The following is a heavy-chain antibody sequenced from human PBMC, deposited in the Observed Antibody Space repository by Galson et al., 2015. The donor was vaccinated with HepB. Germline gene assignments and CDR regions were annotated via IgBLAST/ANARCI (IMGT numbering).Heavy chain of an antibody. D-gene: IGHD3-10*01. CDR1: GFTVSSNY. Sequence: SLRLSGAASGFTVSSNYMSWVRQAPGKGLEWVSVIYSGGSTYYADSVKGRFTISRHNSKNTLYLQMNSLRAEDTAVYYCAREEYYYGSGELRPYYGMDVWGQGTTVTVSS. J-gene: IGHJ6*02. CDR3: AREEYYYGSGELRPYYGMDV. CDR2: IYSGGST. V-gene: IGHV3-53*04.